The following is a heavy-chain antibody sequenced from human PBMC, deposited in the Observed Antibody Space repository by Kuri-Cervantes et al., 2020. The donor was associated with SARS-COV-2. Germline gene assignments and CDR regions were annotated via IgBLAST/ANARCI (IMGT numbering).Heavy chain of an antibody. CDR2: INHSGSA. CDR1: GGSFSGYY. Sequence: SETLSLTCAVYGGSFSGYYWSWIRQPPGKGLEWIGEINHSGSANYNPSLKSRVTISVDTSKNQFSLKLSSVTAADTAVYSCARQHLGYYMDVWGKGTTVTDSS. CDR3: ARQHLGYYMDV. J-gene: IGHJ6*03. V-gene: IGHV4-34*01. D-gene: IGHD6-13*01.